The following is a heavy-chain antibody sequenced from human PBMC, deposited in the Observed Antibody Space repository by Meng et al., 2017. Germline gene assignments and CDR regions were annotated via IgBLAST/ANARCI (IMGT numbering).Heavy chain of an antibody. J-gene: IGHJ6*02. Sequence: GESLKISCAASGFTFSSYAMHWVRQAPGKGLEWVAVISYYGSNKYYADSVKGRFTISRDNSKNTLYLQMNSLRAEDTAVYYCARGQYSSSWYRGYYYYGMDVWGQGTTVTVSS. CDR1: GFTFSSYA. CDR2: ISYYGSNK. V-gene: IGHV3-30*04. D-gene: IGHD6-13*01. CDR3: ARGQYSSSWYRGYYYYGMDV.